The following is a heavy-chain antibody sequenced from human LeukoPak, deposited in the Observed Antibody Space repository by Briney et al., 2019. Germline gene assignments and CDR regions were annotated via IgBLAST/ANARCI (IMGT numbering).Heavy chain of an antibody. CDR3: AKDMSRSNYDILTGNPDY. CDR2: ISWNSGSI. D-gene: IGHD3-9*01. V-gene: IGHV3-9*01. CDR1: GFTFDDYA. Sequence: AGGSLRLSCAASGFTFDDYAMHWVRQAPGKGLEWVSGISWNSGSIGYADSVKGRFTISRDNAKNSLYLQMNSLRAEDTALYYCAKDMSRSNYDILTGNPDYWGQGTLVTVSS. J-gene: IGHJ4*02.